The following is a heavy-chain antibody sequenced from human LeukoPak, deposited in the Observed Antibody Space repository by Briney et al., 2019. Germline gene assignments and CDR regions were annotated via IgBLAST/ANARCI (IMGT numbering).Heavy chain of an antibody. Sequence: GGSLRLSCAASGFTLSTYWMTWVRQAPGKGLEWVANIKQDGSEKYYADSVKGRFTISRDDAKNSLYLQMSSLRAEDTAVYYCARLKGERSLFEYWGQGTLVTVSS. CDR1: GFTLSTYW. V-gene: IGHV3-7*02. CDR3: ARLKGERSLFEY. J-gene: IGHJ4*02. D-gene: IGHD2-21*01. CDR2: IKQDGSEK.